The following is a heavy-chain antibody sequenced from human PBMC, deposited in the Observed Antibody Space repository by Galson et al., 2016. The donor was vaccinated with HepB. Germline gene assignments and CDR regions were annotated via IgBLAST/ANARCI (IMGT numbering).Heavy chain of an antibody. CDR1: GFTFSSYS. CDR3: SRGGNSGRGSFDP. Sequence: SLRLSCAASGFTFSSYSMNWVRQAPGKGLEWISYISSSSSTIYYADSVKGRFTISRDNAKNSLYLQMNSLRDEDTAVYYCSRGGNSGRGSFDPWGQGTTVTVSS. V-gene: IGHV3-48*02. D-gene: IGHD4-23*01. J-gene: IGHJ6*02. CDR2: ISSSSSTI.